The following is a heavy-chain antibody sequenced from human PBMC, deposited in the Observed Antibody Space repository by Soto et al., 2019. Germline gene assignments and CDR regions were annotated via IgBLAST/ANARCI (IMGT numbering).Heavy chain of an antibody. CDR1: GGSISSYY. CDR2: IYYSGST. J-gene: IGHJ5*02. CDR3: ARDVPYCSSTSCYTWWFDP. V-gene: IGHV4-59*01. D-gene: IGHD2-2*02. Sequence: PSETLSLTCTVSGGSISSYYWSWIRQPPGKGLEWIGYIYYSGSTNYNPSLKSRVTISVDTSKNQFSLKLSSVTAADTAVYYCARDVPYCSSTSCYTWWFDPWGQGTLVTVSS.